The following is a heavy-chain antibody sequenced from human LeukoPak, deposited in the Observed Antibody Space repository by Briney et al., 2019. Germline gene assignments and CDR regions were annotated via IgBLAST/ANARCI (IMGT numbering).Heavy chain of an antibody. CDR1: GFTFSSYS. D-gene: IGHD1-26*01. J-gene: IGHJ3*02. V-gene: IGHV3-23*01. Sequence: PGGSLRLSCAASGFTFSSYSMNWVRQAPGKGLEWVSTIRGGAGSTYYADSVKGRFTISGDNSKNTLYVQMNSLRADDTAVYYCAKGERATFLVTAFDIWGQGTMVTVSS. CDR3: AKGERATFLVTAFDI. CDR2: IRGGAGST.